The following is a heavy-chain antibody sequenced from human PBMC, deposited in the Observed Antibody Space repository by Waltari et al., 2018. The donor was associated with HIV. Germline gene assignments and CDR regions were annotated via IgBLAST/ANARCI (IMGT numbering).Heavy chain of an antibody. CDR2: ISYDGRNK. CDR3: ARDAAPPEY. CDR1: GFSFSGGA. J-gene: IGHJ4*02. Sequence: QVQLVESGGGVVQPGRSLRLSCAASGFSFSGGAMHWVRQAPGKGLEWVAAISYDGRNKFYADSVKGRFTISRDNSKNTVYVEMSSLSPEDTAVYFCARDAAPPEYWGQGTLVTVSS. V-gene: IGHV3-30*04.